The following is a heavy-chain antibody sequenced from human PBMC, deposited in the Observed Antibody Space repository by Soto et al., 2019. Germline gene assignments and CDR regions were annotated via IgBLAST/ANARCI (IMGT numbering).Heavy chain of an antibody. Sequence: PGGSLRLSCAASGFTSNNYAMNWVRQAPGKGLKWVATISATGGSTYYADSVKGRFTISRDNSKNTLYLQMNGLRVEDTAVYYCAKDRLAGNFDYWGQGTQVTVSS. CDR3: AKDRLAGNFDY. V-gene: IGHV3-23*01. CDR1: GFTSNNYA. CDR2: ISATGGST. J-gene: IGHJ4*02.